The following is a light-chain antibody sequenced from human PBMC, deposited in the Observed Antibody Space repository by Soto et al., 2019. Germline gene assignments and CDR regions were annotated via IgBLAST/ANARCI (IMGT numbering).Light chain of an antibody. CDR2: LGS. Sequence: DIVMTQSPLYLPVTPGEPASISCRSSQSLLHNNGYNYLVWYLQKPGQSPQLLNYLGSNRASWVHDRVSGSGSGKDFTLQITRVEADDVGVYYCMRALQSPFPFGPCTKVDI. J-gene: IGKJ3*01. V-gene: IGKV2-28*01. CDR3: MRALQSPFP. CDR1: QSLLHNNGYNY.